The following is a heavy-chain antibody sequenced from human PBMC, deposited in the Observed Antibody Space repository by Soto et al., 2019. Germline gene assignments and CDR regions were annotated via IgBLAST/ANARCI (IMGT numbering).Heavy chain of an antibody. CDR2: ISGSGDST. V-gene: IGHV3-23*01. CDR1: EFTFSNYA. Sequence: EVQLLESGGGLVQPGGSLRLSCAASEFTFSNYAMNWVRQAPGKGLEWVSVISGSGDSTYYADSVKGRFTISRDNSKNTLYLQMNSLRAEDTAVYYCAKRGSGTFFDYWGPGILVTVSS. CDR3: AKRGSGTFFDY. J-gene: IGHJ4*02. D-gene: IGHD3-10*01.